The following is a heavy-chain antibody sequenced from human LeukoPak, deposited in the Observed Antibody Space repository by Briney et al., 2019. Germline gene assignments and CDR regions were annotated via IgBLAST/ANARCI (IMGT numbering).Heavy chain of an antibody. CDR2: ICYDGSYK. CDR1: GFTFNTFD. CDR3: AKANGYFFDY. Sequence: PGGSLRLSCAASGFTFNTFDMYWVRQAPGKGLDWVAVICYDGSYKYYADSVKGRFTISRDNSKNTLDLQMNSLRAEDTAVFYCAKANGYFFDYWGQGILVTVSS. V-gene: IGHV3-30*02. D-gene: IGHD4-17*01. J-gene: IGHJ4*02.